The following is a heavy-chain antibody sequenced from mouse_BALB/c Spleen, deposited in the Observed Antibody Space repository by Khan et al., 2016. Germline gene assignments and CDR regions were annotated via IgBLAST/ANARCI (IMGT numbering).Heavy chain of an antibody. V-gene: IGHV2-4*02. Sequence: VELVESGPGLVQPSQSLSITCTVSGFSLTSYGVHWVRQPPGKGLEWLGVIWSGGSTDYNAAFISRLSISKDNSKCQVFFKMNSLQADDTAIYYCANWGFAYWGQGTLVTVSA. CDR3: ANWGFAY. J-gene: IGHJ3*01. CDR1: GFSLTSYG. D-gene: IGHD4-1*01. CDR2: IWSGGST.